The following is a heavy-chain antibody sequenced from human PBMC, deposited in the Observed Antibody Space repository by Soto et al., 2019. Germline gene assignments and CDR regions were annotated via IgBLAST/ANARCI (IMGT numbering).Heavy chain of an antibody. Sequence: EVQLLESGGGLVQPGGSLRLSCAASGFTFSSYAMSWVRQAPGKGLEWVSAISGSGGSTYYADSVKGRFTISKDNCNNRLYLQINGLRAEDTAVYYCAKVPHIVVVTSIYFYYWGQGTLVTVSS. CDR1: GFTFSSYA. CDR2: ISGSGGST. CDR3: AKVPHIVVVTSIYFYY. D-gene: IGHD2-21*02. J-gene: IGHJ4*02. V-gene: IGHV3-23*01.